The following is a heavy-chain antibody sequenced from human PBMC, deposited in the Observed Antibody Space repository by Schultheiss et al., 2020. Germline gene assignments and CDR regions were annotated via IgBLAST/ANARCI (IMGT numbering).Heavy chain of an antibody. CDR2: IWYDGSNK. D-gene: IGHD3-10*01. J-gene: IGHJ4*02. Sequence: GGSLRLSCAASGFTFDDYAMHWVRQAPGKGLEWVAVIWYDGSNKYYADSVKGRFTISRDNSKNTLYLQMNSLRAEDTAVYYCARDFGGFDYWGQGTMVTVSS. CDR3: ARDFGGFDY. CDR1: GFTFDDYA. V-gene: IGHV3-33*08.